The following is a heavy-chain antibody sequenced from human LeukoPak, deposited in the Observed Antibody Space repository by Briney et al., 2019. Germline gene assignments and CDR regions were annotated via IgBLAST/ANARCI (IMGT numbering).Heavy chain of an antibody. J-gene: IGHJ6*03. CDR1: GGSFSGYY. Sequence: SETLSLTCAVYGGSFSGYYWSWIRQPPGKGLEWIGEINHSGSTNYNPSLKSRVTISVDKSKNQFSLKLSSVTAADTAVYYCASRRQVAATYYYYYMDVWGKGTTVTVSS. CDR3: ASRRQVAATYYYYYMDV. D-gene: IGHD2-15*01. CDR2: INHSGST. V-gene: IGHV4-34*01.